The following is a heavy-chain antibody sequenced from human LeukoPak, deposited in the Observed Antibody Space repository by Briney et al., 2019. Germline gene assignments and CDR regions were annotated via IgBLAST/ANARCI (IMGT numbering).Heavy chain of an antibody. D-gene: IGHD3-16*01. V-gene: IGHV3-15*01. CDR1: GFTFKNAW. CDR3: STERGRWEIATSFDY. CDR2: IQRKIDGGTT. Sequence: GGSLRLSCAASGFTFKNAWMSWVRQAPGKGLEWVGRIQRKIDGGTTDYAAPVQDRFTISRDDSKNTLYLQMNSPKTEDTAVYYCSTERGRWEIATSFDYWGQGALVTVSS. J-gene: IGHJ4*02.